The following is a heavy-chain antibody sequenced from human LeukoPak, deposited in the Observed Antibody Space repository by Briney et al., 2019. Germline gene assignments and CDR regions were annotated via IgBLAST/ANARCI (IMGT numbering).Heavy chain of an antibody. J-gene: IGHJ4*02. CDR3: AREPPESYYFDN. V-gene: IGHV1-46*01. CDR1: GYTFSGFY. CDR2: IKVSGGRT. Sequence: ASVKVSCKASGYTFSGFYVHWVRQAPGQGFEWMGIIKVSGGRTEYAQKFQGGVTVTRDMSTSTVYMELNNLRSEDTAVYYCAREPPESYYFDNWGQGTLVTVSS.